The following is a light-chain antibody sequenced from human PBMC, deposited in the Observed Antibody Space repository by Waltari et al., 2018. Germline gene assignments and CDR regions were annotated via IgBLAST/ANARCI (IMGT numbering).Light chain of an antibody. J-gene: IGKJ1*01. V-gene: IGKV3-20*01. CDR3: QHYVRLPAT. CDR1: QSVSRA. CDR2: GAS. Sequence: EIVLTQSPGNLSSSPGERVTLSCRASQSVSRALAWYQQKPGQAPRLLIFGASNRATGIPDRFSGSGSETDFSLTISRLEPEDFAVYYCQHYVRLPATFGRGTKVEIK.